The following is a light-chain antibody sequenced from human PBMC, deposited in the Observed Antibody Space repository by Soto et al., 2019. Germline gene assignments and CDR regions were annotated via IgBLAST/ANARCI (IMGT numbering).Light chain of an antibody. CDR2: GAS. CDR3: QQYHHWPVT. J-gene: IGKJ4*01. CDR1: QSVTSN. Sequence: EILMTQSPAILSVSPGERVTLSCRASQSVTSNLAWYQHTPGQSPRLLISGASSGATGLPSRFSGSGSGTDFTLTINSLQSEDAEVYYCQQYHHWPVTFGGGTKVDIK. V-gene: IGKV3-15*01.